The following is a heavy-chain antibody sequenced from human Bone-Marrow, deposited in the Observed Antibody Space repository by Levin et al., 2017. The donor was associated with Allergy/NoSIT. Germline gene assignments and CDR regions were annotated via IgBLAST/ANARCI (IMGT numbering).Heavy chain of an antibody. CDR2: IYSGGGT. CDR1: GFTVGNNY. CDR3: SSAPGFSDY. V-gene: IGHV3-66*01. J-gene: IGHJ4*02. Sequence: GGSLKLSCAASGFTVGNNYVAWVRQAPGKGLDWISVIYSGGGTYYADSVKGRFTISRDKSKNTVYLQMNSLRVEDTAVYYCSSAPGFSDYWGQGTLVTVSS.